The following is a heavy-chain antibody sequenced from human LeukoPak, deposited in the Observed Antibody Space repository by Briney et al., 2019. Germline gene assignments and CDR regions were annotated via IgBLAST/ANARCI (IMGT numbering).Heavy chain of an antibody. CDR1: GFTFTNYA. CDR3: VRSMSGRNDF. V-gene: IGHV3-23*01. D-gene: IGHD3-3*01. CDR2: ITSYGNT. J-gene: IGHJ4*02. Sequence: PGGSLRLSCAASGFTFTNYAMAWVRQAPGKGLEWVSSITSYGNTCYADSVKGRFTISRDSAKNTLSLQMNSLTAEDTAVYYCVRSMSGRNDFWGQGTLVTVSS.